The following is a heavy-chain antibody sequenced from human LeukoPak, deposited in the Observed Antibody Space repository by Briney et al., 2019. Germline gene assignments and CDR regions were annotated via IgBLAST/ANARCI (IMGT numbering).Heavy chain of an antibody. J-gene: IGHJ5*02. CDR1: GYTLTEVS. CDR3: ATEGGSWFDP. D-gene: IGHD3-16*01. V-gene: IGHV1-24*01. Sequence: GASVKVSCKISGYTLTEVSMHWVRQAPGKGLEWMGGFDPEDGETIYAQNFRGRVTMTEDTSTDTAYMELSSLRSEDTAVYYCATEGGSWFDPWGQGTLVTVSS. CDR2: FDPEDGET.